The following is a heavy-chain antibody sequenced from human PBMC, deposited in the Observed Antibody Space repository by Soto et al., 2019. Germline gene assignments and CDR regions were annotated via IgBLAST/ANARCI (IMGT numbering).Heavy chain of an antibody. CDR3: ARHRFNYYDDTVYYYFDY. CDR1: GYSFTSYG. Sequence: QVQLVQSGAEVKKPGASVKVSCKASGYSFTSYGISWVRQAPGQGPEWMGWISGHNGNTNHPQSLQGRVTMTTDTSRNTAYMELRSLRSDDTAVYYFARHRFNYYDDTVYYYFDYWGQGTLVTVSS. V-gene: IGHV1-18*04. D-gene: IGHD3-22*01. CDR2: ISGHNGNT. J-gene: IGHJ4*02.